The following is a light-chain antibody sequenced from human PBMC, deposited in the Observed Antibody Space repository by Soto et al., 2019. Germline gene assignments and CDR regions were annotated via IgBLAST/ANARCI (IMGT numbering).Light chain of an antibody. CDR1: SSDVGGYNY. CDR3: CSYAGSYTYVV. V-gene: IGLV2-11*01. Sequence: QSALTQPRSVSGSPGQSVTISCTGTSSDVGGYNYVSWYQQHPGKAPKLMTYDVSKRPSGVPDRFSGSKSGNTASLTISGRQAEDEAAYYCCSYAGSYTYVVFGGGTKLTVL. J-gene: IGLJ2*01. CDR2: DVS.